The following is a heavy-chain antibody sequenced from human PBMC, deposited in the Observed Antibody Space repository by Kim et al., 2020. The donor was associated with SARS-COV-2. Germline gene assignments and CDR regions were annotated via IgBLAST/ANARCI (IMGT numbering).Heavy chain of an antibody. J-gene: IGHJ4*02. V-gene: IGHV1-69*06. CDR2: E. D-gene: IGHD3-16*01. Sequence: ESYEQKFQGSGTITADKSTSTAYMELSSLRSEDTAVYYCAGVRGNYFDYWGQGTLVTVSS. CDR3: AGVRGNYFDY.